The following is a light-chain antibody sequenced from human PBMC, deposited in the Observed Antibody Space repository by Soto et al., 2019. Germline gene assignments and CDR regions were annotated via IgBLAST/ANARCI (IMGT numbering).Light chain of an antibody. CDR1: QSVSTY. J-gene: IGKJ5*01. CDR2: DAS. CDR3: QQRSNSPIT. Sequence: EIVLTQSPATLSLSPGERATLSCRARQSVSTYLAWYQQKPGQAPRLLIYDASNRATGIPARFSGSGSGTDFTLTISSLEPEDFAVYYCQQRSNSPITVGQGTRLEIK. V-gene: IGKV3-11*01.